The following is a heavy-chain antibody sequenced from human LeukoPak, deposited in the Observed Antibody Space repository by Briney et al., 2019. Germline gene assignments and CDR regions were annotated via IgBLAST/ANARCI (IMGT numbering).Heavy chain of an antibody. J-gene: IGHJ4*02. CDR1: GYTFTSYN. CDR3: AREKNYYFDS. V-gene: IGHV1-46*01. D-gene: IGHD1-7*01. CDR2: INPSGGSA. Sequence: ASVKVSCKASGYTFTSYNMHWVRQAPGQGLEWMGTINPSGGSASYARKFQGRVTMTRDTSTSTVYMELSSLRFEDTAVYYCAREKNYYFDSWGQGTLVTVSS.